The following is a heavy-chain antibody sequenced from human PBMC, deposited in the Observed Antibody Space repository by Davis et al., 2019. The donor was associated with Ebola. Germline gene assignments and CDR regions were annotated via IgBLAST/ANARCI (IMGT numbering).Heavy chain of an antibody. CDR1: GFVFSSYV. CDR3: AKDNRNIWSEV. V-gene: IGHV3-23*01. D-gene: IGHD2/OR15-2a*01. J-gene: IGHJ3*01. CDR2: VVLSADT. Sequence: GESLKISCAASGFVFSSYVMSWVRRAPGKGLEWVSTVVLSADTYYADSVKGRFTISRDNSKNTLYLQMNGLRVEYTTIYYCAKDNRNIWSEVWGQGTMVTVSS.